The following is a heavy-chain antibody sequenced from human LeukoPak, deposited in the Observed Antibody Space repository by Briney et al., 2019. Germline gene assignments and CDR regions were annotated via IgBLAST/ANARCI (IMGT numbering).Heavy chain of an antibody. D-gene: IGHD3-10*01. CDR3: ARDPYGSGSYPYDY. J-gene: IGHJ4*02. CDR2: IKQDGSEK. Sequence: RGSLRLSCAVSGFTFEDYGMSWVRQAPGKGLEWVANIKQDGSEKYYVDSVKGRFTISRDNAKNSLYLQMNSLRAEDTAVYYCARDPYGSGSYPYDYWGQGTLVTVSS. CDR1: GFTFEDYG. V-gene: IGHV3-7*01.